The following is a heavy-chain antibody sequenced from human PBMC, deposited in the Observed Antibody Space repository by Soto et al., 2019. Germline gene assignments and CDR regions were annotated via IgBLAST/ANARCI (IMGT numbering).Heavy chain of an antibody. CDR3: AVMITFGGVIVRSKKDY. Sequence: QVQLVESGGGVVQPGRSLRLSCAASGFTFSSYGMHWVRQAPGKGLEWVAVISYDGSNKYYADSVKGRFTISRDNSKNTLYLQMNSLRAEDTAVYYCAVMITFGGVIVRSKKDYWGQGTLVTVSS. D-gene: IGHD3-16*02. V-gene: IGHV3-30*03. CDR1: GFTFSSYG. CDR2: ISYDGSNK. J-gene: IGHJ4*02.